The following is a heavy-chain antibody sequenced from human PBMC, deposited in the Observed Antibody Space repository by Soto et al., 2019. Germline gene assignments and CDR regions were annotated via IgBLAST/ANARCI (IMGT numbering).Heavy chain of an antibody. CDR3: ARGIVVVPAAMDIVATILDY. CDR2: ISYDGSNK. D-gene: IGHD2-2*01. J-gene: IGHJ4*02. V-gene: IGHV3-30-3*01. CDR1: GFTFSSYA. Sequence: QVQLVESGGGVVQPGRSLRLSCAASGFTFSSYAMHWVRQAPGKGLEWVAVISYDGSNKYYADSVKGRFTISRDNSKNTLYLQMNSLRAEDTAVYYCARGIVVVPAAMDIVATILDYWGQGTLVTVAS.